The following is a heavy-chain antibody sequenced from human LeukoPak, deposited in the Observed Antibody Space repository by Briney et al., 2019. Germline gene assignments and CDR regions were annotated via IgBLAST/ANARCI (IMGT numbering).Heavy chain of an antibody. Sequence: KSSETLSLTCAVSGDSISSYYWSWVRQPAGKGLEWLGRIYPSGSANYNPSLKSRGTMSVDTSKNQFSLRLSSVTAADTAVYFCARDYNNWYFDLWGRGTLVTVSS. J-gene: IGHJ2*01. D-gene: IGHD5-24*01. CDR1: GDSISSYY. V-gene: IGHV4-4*07. CDR3: ARDYNNWYFDL. CDR2: IYPSGSA.